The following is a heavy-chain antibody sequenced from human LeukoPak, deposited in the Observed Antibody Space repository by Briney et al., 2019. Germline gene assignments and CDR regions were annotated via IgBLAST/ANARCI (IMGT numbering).Heavy chain of an antibody. CDR3: AKGVSKYDFDY. V-gene: IGHV3-53*01. CDR2: IYIGGST. J-gene: IGHJ4*02. CDR1: GFTVSSNY. Sequence: GGSLRLSCAASGFTVSSNYMSWVRQAPGKGLEWVSVIYIGGSTYYADSVKGRFTISRDNSKNTLYLQVNSLRAEDTAVYYCAKGVSKYDFDYWGQGTLVTVSS. D-gene: IGHD4-11*01.